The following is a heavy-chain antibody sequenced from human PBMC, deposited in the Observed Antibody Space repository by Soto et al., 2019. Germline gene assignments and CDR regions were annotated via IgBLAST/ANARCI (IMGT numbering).Heavy chain of an antibody. J-gene: IGHJ6*02. Sequence: GGSLRLSCAATGFTFCSYWMCWVGQAPGIGLEWVANIKQDGSEKYYVDSVKGRFTISRDNAKNSLYLQMNSLRAEDTAVYYCARFYYDSSGYLPSPYYYYYGMDVWGQGT. CDR3: ARFYYDSSGYLPSPYYYYYGMDV. D-gene: IGHD3-22*01. V-gene: IGHV3-7*04. CDR2: IKQDGSEK. CDR1: GFTFCSYW.